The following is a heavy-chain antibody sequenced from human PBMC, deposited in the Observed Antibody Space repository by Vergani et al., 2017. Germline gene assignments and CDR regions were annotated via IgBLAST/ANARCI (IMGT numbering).Heavy chain of an antibody. J-gene: IGHJ4*02. Sequence: LQLQESGPGLVKPSETLSLTCTVSGGSISSSSYYWGWVRQAPGKGLEWVSSISSSSIYIYYADSVKGRFTISRDNAKNSLYLQMNSLRAEDTAVYYCARASQWELPPDYWGQGTLVTVSS. V-gene: IGHV3-21*01. D-gene: IGHD1-26*01. CDR3: ARASQWELPPDY. CDR2: ISSSSIYI. CDR1: GGSISSSSYY.